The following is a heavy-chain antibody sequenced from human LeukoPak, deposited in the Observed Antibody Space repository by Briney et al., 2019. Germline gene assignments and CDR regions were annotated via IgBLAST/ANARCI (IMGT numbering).Heavy chain of an antibody. CDR3: ARYYYDSSGYPYYFDY. CDR1: GFTVSSNY. J-gene: IGHJ4*02. Sequence: GGSLRLSCAASGFTVSSNYMSWVRQAPGKGLEWVSVIYSGGSTYYADSVKGRFTISRDNSKNTVYLQMNSLRAEDTAVYYCARYYYDSSGYPYYFDYWGQGTLVTVSS. V-gene: IGHV3-53*01. D-gene: IGHD3-22*01. CDR2: IYSGGST.